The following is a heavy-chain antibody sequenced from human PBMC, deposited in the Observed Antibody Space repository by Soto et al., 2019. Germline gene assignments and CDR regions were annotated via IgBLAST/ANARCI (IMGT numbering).Heavy chain of an antibody. CDR2: ISSSSSTI. D-gene: IGHD2-15*01. J-gene: IGHJ5*02. CDR3: ARDEGGYCSGGSCWLVRAFGWFDP. Sequence: EVQLVESGGGLVQPGGSLRLSCAASGFTFSSYSMNWVRQAPGKGLEWVSYISSSSSTIYYADSVKGRFTISRDNAKNSLYLQMNSLRAEDTAVYYCARDEGGYCSGGSCWLVRAFGWFDPWGQGTLVTVSS. V-gene: IGHV3-48*01. CDR1: GFTFSSYS.